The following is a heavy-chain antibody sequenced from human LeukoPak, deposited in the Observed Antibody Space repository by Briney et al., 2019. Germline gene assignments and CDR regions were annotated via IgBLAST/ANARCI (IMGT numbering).Heavy chain of an antibody. Sequence: GGSLRLSCAASGFTFSDYYMTWIRQSPGKGLEWVSLISGDGGSTYYADSMKGRFTISRDNSKNSLYLQMNSLRTEDTALYYCARDSQEFFQHWGQGTLVTVSS. V-gene: IGHV3-43*02. CDR1: GFTFSDYY. CDR2: ISGDGGST. CDR3: ARDSQEFFQH. J-gene: IGHJ1*01.